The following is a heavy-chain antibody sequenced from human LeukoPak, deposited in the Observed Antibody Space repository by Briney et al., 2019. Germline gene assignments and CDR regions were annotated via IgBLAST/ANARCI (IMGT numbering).Heavy chain of an antibody. J-gene: IGHJ4*02. CDR1: GFTFDDYA. V-gene: IGHV3-9*01. CDR2: ISWNSGSI. D-gene: IGHD3-22*01. Sequence: GGSLRLSCAAPGFTFDDYAMHWVRQAPGRGLEWVSGISWNSGSIGYADSVKGRFTISRDNAKNSLYLQMNSLRAEDTALYYCAKDISTMIVVVGYFDYWGQGTLVTVSS. CDR3: AKDISTMIVVVGYFDY.